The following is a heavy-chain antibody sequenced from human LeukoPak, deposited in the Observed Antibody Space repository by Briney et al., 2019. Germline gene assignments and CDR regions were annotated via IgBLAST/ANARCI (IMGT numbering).Heavy chain of an antibody. Sequence: SETLSLTCTVSGGSISSSSYYWGWIRQPPGKGLEWIGYIYYSGSTNYNPSLKSRVTISVDTSKNQFSLKLSSVTAADTAVYYCARAYSSGWALDYWGQGTLVTVSS. D-gene: IGHD6-19*01. CDR2: IYYSGST. J-gene: IGHJ4*02. CDR1: GGSISSSSYY. CDR3: ARAYSSGWALDY. V-gene: IGHV4-61*05.